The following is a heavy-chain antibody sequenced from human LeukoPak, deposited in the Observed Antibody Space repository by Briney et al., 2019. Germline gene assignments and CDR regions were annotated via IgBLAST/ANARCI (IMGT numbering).Heavy chain of an antibody. Sequence: PSETLSLTCAVYGGSFSDYYWSWIRQPPGKGLEWIGEINHSGSTNYNPSLKSRVTISVDTSKNQFSLKLSSVTAADTAVYYCARESEVGATIWGQGTLVTVSS. J-gene: IGHJ4*02. CDR1: GGSFSDYY. V-gene: IGHV4-34*01. CDR3: ARESEVGATI. CDR2: INHSGST. D-gene: IGHD1-26*01.